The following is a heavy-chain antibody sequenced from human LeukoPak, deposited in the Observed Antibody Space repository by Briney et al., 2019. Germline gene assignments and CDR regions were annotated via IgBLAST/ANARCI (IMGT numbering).Heavy chain of an antibody. CDR1: GGSISSYY. CDR3: ARMKVDVAAAGSYWYFDL. V-gene: IGHV4-4*07. J-gene: IGHJ2*01. Sequence: SETLSLTCTVSGGSISSYYWSWIRQPAGKGLEWIGRICTSGSTNYNPSLKSRVTMSVDTSKNQFSLKLSSVTAADTAVYYCARMKVDVAAAGSYWYFDLWGRGTLVTVSS. D-gene: IGHD6-13*01. CDR2: ICTSGST.